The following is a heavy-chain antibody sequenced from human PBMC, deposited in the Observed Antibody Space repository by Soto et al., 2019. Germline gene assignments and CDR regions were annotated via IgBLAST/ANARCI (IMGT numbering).Heavy chain of an antibody. CDR1: GFTDSSYD. J-gene: IGHJ4*02. V-gene: IGHV3-13*01. Sequence: WSLRPSCVASGFTDSSYDMHWVREAAGKNLERVSGITTTDDTDYADSVKGRLTSSRENAKNSLYLHKNSRRAGDTAVYYCAKDLVGSTPYWGQGTLVTVSS. CDR2: ITTTDDT. CDR3: AKDLVGSTPY. D-gene: IGHD1-26*01.